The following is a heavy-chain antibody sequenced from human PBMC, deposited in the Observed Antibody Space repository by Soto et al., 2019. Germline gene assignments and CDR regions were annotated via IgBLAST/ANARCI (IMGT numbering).Heavy chain of an antibody. CDR3: ARDSPLISGGSGNQGDAFDI. Sequence: QVQLVQSGAEVKKPGASVKVSCKASGYTFTSYGISWVRQAPGQVLEWMGWISAYNGNTNYAQKLQGRVTMTTDTSTSTAYMELRSLRSDDTAVYYCARDSPLISGGSGNQGDAFDIWGQGTMVTVSS. CDR2: ISAYNGNT. D-gene: IGHD3-10*01. CDR1: GYTFTSYG. V-gene: IGHV1-18*01. J-gene: IGHJ3*02.